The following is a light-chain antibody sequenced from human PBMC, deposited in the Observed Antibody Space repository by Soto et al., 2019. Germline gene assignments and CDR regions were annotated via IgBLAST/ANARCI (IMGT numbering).Light chain of an antibody. CDR1: QSISSW. J-gene: IGKJ5*01. CDR2: KAS. CDR3: QQGYSTPIT. Sequence: DIQMTKSPSTLSASVGDRVTINCRASQSISSWLAWYQQKPGKAPKLLIYKASSLESGVPSRFSGSGSGTDFTLTISSLQPEDFATYYCQQGYSTPITCGQGKRREIK. V-gene: IGKV1-5*03.